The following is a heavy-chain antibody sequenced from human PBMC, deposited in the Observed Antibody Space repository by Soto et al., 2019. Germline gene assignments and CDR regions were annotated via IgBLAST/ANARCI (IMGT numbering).Heavy chain of an antibody. V-gene: IGHV3-33*01. CDR3: ASGGYSSSWYRVFDY. CDR1: GFTFSSYG. D-gene: IGHD6-13*01. Sequence: QVQLVESGGGVVQPGRSLRLSCAASGFTFSSYGMHWVRQAPGKGLEWVAVIWYDGSNKYYADSVKGRFTISRDNSKNTLYLQMNSLRAEDTAVYYCASGGYSSSWYRVFDYWGQGTLVTVSS. CDR2: IWYDGSNK. J-gene: IGHJ4*02.